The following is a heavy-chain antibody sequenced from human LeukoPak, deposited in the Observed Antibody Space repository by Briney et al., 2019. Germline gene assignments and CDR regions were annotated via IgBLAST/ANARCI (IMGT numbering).Heavy chain of an antibody. D-gene: IGHD4-17*01. CDR3: ARDGDYGDYFDY. CDR1: GFTFSNYG. Sequence: GGSLRLSCAASGFTFSNYGMHWVRQAPGKGLEWMAVIWYDGSNKYYADSVKGRFTISRDNAKNSLYLQMNSLRAEDPAVYYCARDGDYGDYFDYWGQGTLVTVSS. V-gene: IGHV3-33*01. CDR2: IWYDGSNK. J-gene: IGHJ4*02.